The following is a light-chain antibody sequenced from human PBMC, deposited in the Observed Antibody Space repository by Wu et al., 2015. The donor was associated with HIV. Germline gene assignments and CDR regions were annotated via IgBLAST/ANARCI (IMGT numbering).Light chain of an antibody. CDR1: QSVSSN. V-gene: IGKV3-15*01. J-gene: IGKJ1*01. CDR2: GAS. CDR3: QQYNNWPPVT. Sequence: EVVMTQSPATLSVSPGERATLSCRASQSVSSNLAWYQQKPGQAPRLLIYGASTRATGFPARFSGSGSGTEFTLTINSLQSEDFAVYYCQQYNNWPPVTLGQGTKVEIK.